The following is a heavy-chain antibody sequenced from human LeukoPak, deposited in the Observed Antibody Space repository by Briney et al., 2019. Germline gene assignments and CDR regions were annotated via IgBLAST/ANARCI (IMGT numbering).Heavy chain of an antibody. CDR3: ARESRRSPYYYYYGMDV. J-gene: IGHJ6*02. D-gene: IGHD1-26*01. CDR2: ISSSSSTF. CDR1: GFTFSSYS. Sequence: GGSLRLSCAASGFTFSSYSINWVRQAPGKGLEWVSYISSSSSTFSYADSVKGRFTISRDNAKNSLYLQMNSLRAEDTAVYYCARESRRSPYYYYYGMDVWGQGTTVTVSS. V-gene: IGHV3-48*04.